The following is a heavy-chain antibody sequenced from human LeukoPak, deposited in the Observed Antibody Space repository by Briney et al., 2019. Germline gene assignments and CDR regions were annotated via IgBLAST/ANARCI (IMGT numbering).Heavy chain of an antibody. J-gene: IGHJ4*02. V-gene: IGHV3-48*04. D-gene: IGHD6-19*01. Sequence: GRSLRLSCAASGFTFSSYAMHWVRQAPGKGLEWVSYISSSSSTIYYADSVKGRFTISRDNAKNSLYLQMNSLRAEDTAVYYCARDPIRAVAGTLDYWGQGTLVTVSS. CDR3: ARDPIRAVAGTLDY. CDR1: GFTFSSYA. CDR2: ISSSSSTI.